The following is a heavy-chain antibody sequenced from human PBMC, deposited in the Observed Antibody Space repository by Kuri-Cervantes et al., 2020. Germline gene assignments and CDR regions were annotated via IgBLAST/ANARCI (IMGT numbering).Heavy chain of an antibody. J-gene: IGHJ4*02. CDR1: GFTFSSYA. V-gene: IGHV3-30-3*01. Sequence: GGSLRLSCAASGFTFSSYAMHWVRQAPGKGLEWVAVISYDGSNKYYADSVKGRFTISRDNSKNTLYLQMNSLRAEDTAVYYCARDYYDSSGVAWFDYWGQGTLVTVSS. D-gene: IGHD3-22*01. CDR3: ARDYYDSSGVAWFDY. CDR2: ISYDGSNK.